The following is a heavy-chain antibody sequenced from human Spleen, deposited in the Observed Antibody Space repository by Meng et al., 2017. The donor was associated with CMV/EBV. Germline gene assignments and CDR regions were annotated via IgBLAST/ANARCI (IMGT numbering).Heavy chain of an antibody. J-gene: IGHJ4*02. CDR2: ISGSGDTT. D-gene: IGHD3-3*01. CDR1: GFNFRDYA. Sequence: GESLKISCAASGFNFRDYAVTWVRQAPGKGLEWVSTISGSGDTTHYADSVKGRFTISRDNSKNTLYLQMNSVRAEDTAVYYCARDPGVDFWGQGTLVTVSS. V-gene: IGHV3-23*01. CDR3: ARDPGVDF.